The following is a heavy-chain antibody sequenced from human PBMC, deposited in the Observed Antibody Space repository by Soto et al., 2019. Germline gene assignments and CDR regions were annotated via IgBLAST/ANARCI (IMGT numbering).Heavy chain of an antibody. CDR3: ARQRTSVVTQAYFDV. D-gene: IGHD2-21*02. V-gene: IGHV4-39*01. J-gene: IGHJ4*02. CDR2: IYYSGST. Sequence: SETLSLTCTVTGDSISSRSYYWGWIRQPPGKGLEWIGSIYYSGSTYNNPSLRSRVSMSIDTSKDQFSLKLKSVTAADTALYFCARQRTSVVTQAYFDVWGQGSLGTVS. CDR1: GDSISSRSYY.